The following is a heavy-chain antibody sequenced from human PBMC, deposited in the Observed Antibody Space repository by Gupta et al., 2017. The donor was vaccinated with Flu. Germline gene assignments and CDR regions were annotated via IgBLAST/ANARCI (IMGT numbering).Heavy chain of an antibody. D-gene: IGHD6-13*01. V-gene: IGHV3-64D*06. J-gene: IGHJ4*02. CDR3: VKDLRSSWYGPHFDY. Sequence: EVQLVESGGGWVRPGGSLRLPCSASGFPFGSIAMPWVGQAPGKGLEYVSAISSNGGSTYYADSVKGRFTISRDNSKNTLYLQMSSLRAEDTAVYYCVKDLRSSWYGPHFDYWGQGTLVTVSS. CDR2: ISSNGGST. CDR1: GFPFGSIA.